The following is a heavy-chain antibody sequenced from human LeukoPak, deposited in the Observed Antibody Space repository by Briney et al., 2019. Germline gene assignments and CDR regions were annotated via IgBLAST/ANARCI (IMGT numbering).Heavy chain of an antibody. J-gene: IGHJ4*02. V-gene: IGHV3-20*04. D-gene: IGHD2-15*01. CDR3: ARVVGDCSGGSCPYYFDY. CDR1: GFTFDDYG. CDR2: INWNGGST. Sequence: GGSLRLSCAASGFTFDDYGMSWVRQAPGKGLEWVSGINWNGGSTGYADSVKGRFTISRDNAKNSLYLQMNSLRAEDTALYYCARVVGDCSGGSCPYYFDYWGQGTLVTVSS.